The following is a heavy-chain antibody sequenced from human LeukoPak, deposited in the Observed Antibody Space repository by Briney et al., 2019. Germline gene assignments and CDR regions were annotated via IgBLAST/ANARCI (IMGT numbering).Heavy chain of an antibody. V-gene: IGHV3-21*01. CDR1: GFTFSSYS. D-gene: IGHD2-21*02. J-gene: IGHJ4*02. Sequence: GGSLRLSCAASGFTFSSYSMNWVRQSPGKGLEWVSSISSSSSYIYYADSVKGRFTISRDNAKNSLYLQMNSLRAEDTAVCYCARDQAYCGGDCYPDYWGQGTLVTVSS. CDR2: ISSSSSYI. CDR3: ARDQAYCGGDCYPDY.